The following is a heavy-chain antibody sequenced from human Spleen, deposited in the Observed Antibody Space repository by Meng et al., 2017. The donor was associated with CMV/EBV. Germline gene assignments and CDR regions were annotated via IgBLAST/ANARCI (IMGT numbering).Heavy chain of an antibody. V-gene: IGHV4-34*01. CDR1: XGSFSGYY. Sequence: QVQLQQWGAGLLKPSETLSLTCAVXXGSFSGYYWSWIRQPPGKGLEWIGEINHSGSTNYNPSLKSRVTISVDTSKNQFSLKLSSVTAADTAVYYCARDPAIAAAGTKYNWFDPWGQGTLVTVSS. CDR3: ARDPAIAAAGTKYNWFDP. D-gene: IGHD6-13*01. J-gene: IGHJ5*02. CDR2: INHSGST.